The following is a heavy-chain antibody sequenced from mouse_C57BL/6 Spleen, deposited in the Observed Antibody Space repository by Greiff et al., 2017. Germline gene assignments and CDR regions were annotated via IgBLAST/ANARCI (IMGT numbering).Heavy chain of an antibody. Sequence: EVQLQQSGPELVKPGASVKIPCKASGYTFTDYNMDWVKQSHGKSLEWIGDINPNNGGTIYNQKFKGKATLTVDKSSSTAYMELRSLTSEDTAVYYCAIMGYDYEGYYAMDYWGQGTSVTVSS. CDR1: GYTFTDYN. CDR3: AIMGYDYEGYYAMDY. CDR2: INPNNGGT. D-gene: IGHD2-4*01. V-gene: IGHV1-18*01. J-gene: IGHJ4*01.